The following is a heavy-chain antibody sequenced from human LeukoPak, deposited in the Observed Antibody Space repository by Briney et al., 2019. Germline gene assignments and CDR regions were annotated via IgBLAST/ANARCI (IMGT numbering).Heavy chain of an antibody. CDR1: GGSISSGGYS. V-gene: IGHV4-30-2*01. CDR2: IYHSGST. Sequence: SETLSLTCAVSGGSISSGGYSWSWIRQPPGKGLEWIGYIYHSGSTYHNPSLKSRVTISVDRSKNQFSLKLSSVTAADTAVYYCAREGRSSTSCYFDYWGQGTLVTVSS. D-gene: IGHD2-2*01. J-gene: IGHJ4*02. CDR3: AREGRSSTSCYFDY.